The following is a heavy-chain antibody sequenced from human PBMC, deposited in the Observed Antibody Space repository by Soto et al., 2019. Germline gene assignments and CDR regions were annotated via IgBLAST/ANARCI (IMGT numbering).Heavy chain of an antibody. D-gene: IGHD4-17*01. V-gene: IGHV1-3*01. CDR1: GYTFSSYA. J-gene: IGHJ4*02. CDR2: INAGNGNT. CDR3: ARDPHGDYPFDY. Sequence: GASVKVSCKSSGYTFSSYAMHCVRQAPGQRLEWMGWINAGNGNTKYSQKFQGRVTITRDTSASTAYMDLSSLRSEDTAVYYCARDPHGDYPFDYWGQGTLVTVSS.